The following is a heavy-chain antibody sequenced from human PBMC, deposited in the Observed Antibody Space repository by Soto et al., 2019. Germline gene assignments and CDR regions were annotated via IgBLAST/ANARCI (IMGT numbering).Heavy chain of an antibody. Sequence: EVQLLESGGGLVQPGGSLRLSCAASGFTFSSYAMSWVRQAPGKGLEWVSAISGSGGSTYYADSVKGRFTMSRDNSKNTLYLQMNSLRAEDTAVYYCAKVFSRYCRSVDAFDIWGQGTMVTDSS. CDR2: ISGSGGST. CDR1: GFTFSSYA. V-gene: IGHV3-23*01. CDR3: AKVFSRYCRSVDAFDI. J-gene: IGHJ3*02. D-gene: IGHD1-20*01.